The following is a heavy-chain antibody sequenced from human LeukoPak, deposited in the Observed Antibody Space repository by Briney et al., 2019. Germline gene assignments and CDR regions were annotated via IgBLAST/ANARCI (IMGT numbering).Heavy chain of an antibody. CDR1: GGSISSSSYY. Sequence: SSETLSLTCFVSGGSISSSSYYWGWIRQPPGKGLEWIGNIYDRGSTKYNPSLKSRVTISVDTSKNQFSLRLSSVTAADTAVYYCARGRTFDNWGQGTLVTVSS. V-gene: IGHV4-61*05. CDR3: ARGRTFDN. J-gene: IGHJ4*02. CDR2: IYDRGST.